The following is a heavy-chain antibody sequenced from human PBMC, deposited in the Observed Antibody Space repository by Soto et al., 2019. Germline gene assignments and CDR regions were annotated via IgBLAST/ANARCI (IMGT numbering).Heavy chain of an antibody. J-gene: IGHJ4*02. CDR3: ARNRIDYYDSSGYQNPRFDY. CDR1: GGSFSGYY. V-gene: IGHV4-34*01. D-gene: IGHD3-22*01. CDR2: INHSGST. Sequence: SETLSLTCAVYGGSFSGYYWSWIRQPPGKGLEWIGEINHSGSTNYNPSLKSRVTISVDTSKNQFSLKLSSVTAADTAVYYCARNRIDYYDSSGYQNPRFDYWGQGTL.